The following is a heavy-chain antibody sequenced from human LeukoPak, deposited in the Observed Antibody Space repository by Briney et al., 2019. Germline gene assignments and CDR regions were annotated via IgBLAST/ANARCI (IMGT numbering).Heavy chain of an antibody. CDR2: ISYDGRSK. Sequence: PGGSLRLSCAASGFTFRNYGMHWVRQAPGKGLEWVAVISYDGRSKYYADSVKGRFTISRDNSKNTLYLQMNSLSSEDTAVYYCAKDTQNDYYPLSELDYWGQGTLVTVSS. CDR3: AKDTQNDYYPLSELDY. J-gene: IGHJ4*02. D-gene: IGHD3-10*01. CDR1: GFTFRNYG. V-gene: IGHV3-30*18.